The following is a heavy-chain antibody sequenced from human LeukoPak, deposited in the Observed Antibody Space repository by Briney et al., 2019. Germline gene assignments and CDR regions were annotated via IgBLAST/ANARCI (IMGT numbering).Heavy chain of an antibody. CDR1: GFTFSSYA. D-gene: IGHD6-6*01. CDR2: ISGSGGST. J-gene: IGHJ5*02. CDR3: ARDYRRYSSSFPVRWFDP. V-gene: IGHV3-23*01. Sequence: PGGSLRLSCAASGFTFSSYAMSWVRQAPGKGLEWVSAISGSGGSTYYADSVKGRFTISRDNSKNTLYLQMNSLRAEDTAVYYCARDYRRYSSSFPVRWFDPWGQGTLVTVSS.